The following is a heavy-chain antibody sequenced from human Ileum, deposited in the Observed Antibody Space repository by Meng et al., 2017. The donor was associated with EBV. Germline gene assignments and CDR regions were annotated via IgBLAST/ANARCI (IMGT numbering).Heavy chain of an antibody. Sequence: QVQLQAWGAGLLNPSETLSLTCAVYGGSFSGYYWTWIRQPPGKGLEWIGEINHSGSTNYNPSLKSRVTISVDKNQFSLKLSSVTAADTAVYYCARGFYTYGSSCFDYWGQGTLVTVSS. V-gene: IGHV4-34*01. CDR3: ARGFYTYGSSCFDY. CDR2: INHSGST. D-gene: IGHD6-13*01. J-gene: IGHJ4*02. CDR1: GGSFSGYY.